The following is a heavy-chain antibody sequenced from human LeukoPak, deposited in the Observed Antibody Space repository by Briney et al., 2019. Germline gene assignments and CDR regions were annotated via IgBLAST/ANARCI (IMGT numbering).Heavy chain of an antibody. Sequence: PGGSLRPSCAASGFSFSSYAMNWVRQAPEKGLEWVSSITSSGDATYYADSVKGRFTISRDNSKNTVYLQMNSLRAEDTAVYYCAKASGYSYGKYFFDSWGQGALVTVSS. D-gene: IGHD5-18*01. CDR3: AKASGYSYGKYFFDS. CDR2: ITSSGDAT. V-gene: IGHV3-23*01. J-gene: IGHJ4*02. CDR1: GFSFSSYA.